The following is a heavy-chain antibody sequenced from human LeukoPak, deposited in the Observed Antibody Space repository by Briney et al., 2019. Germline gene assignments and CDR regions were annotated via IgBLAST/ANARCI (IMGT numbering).Heavy chain of an antibody. CDR3: ARGGLPHFYYYMDV. CDR2: ISGYNINT. J-gene: IGHJ6*03. V-gene: IGHV1-18*01. CDR1: GYTFTSYG. Sequence: GASVKVSCKASGYTFTSYGISWVRQAPGQGLEWMVWISGYNINTNYAQKLQGRVTMTTDTSTSTAYMELRSLRSDDTAVYYCARGGLPHFYYYMDVWGKGTTVTISS.